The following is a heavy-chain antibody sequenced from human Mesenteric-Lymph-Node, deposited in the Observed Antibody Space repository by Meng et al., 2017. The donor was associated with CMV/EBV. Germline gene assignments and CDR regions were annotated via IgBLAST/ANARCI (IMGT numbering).Heavy chain of an antibody. CDR1: GGSISSYY. CDR3: ARDLRVAATPDY. V-gene: IGHV4-59*01. J-gene: IGHJ4*02. CDR2: IYYTGST. D-gene: IGHD2-15*01. Sequence: SETLSLTCTVSGGSISSYYWSWIRQPPGKGLEWIGYIYYTGSTHYNPSLKSRVTISVDTSNNQFSLKLSSVTAADTAVYYCARDLRVAATPDYWGQGTLVTVSS.